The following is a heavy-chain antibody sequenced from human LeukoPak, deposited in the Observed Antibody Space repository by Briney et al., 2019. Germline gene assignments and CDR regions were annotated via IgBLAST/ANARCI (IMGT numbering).Heavy chain of an antibody. V-gene: IGHV4-39*01. Sequence: SETLSLTCTVSGGSMSSYYWSWIRQPPGKGLEWIGSIYYSGSTYYNPSLKSRVTISVDTSKNQFSLKLSSVTAADTAVYYCARGRDGYNEYNWFDPWGQGTLVTVSS. CDR1: GGSMSSYY. CDR2: IYYSGST. D-gene: IGHD5-24*01. CDR3: ARGRDGYNEYNWFDP. J-gene: IGHJ5*02.